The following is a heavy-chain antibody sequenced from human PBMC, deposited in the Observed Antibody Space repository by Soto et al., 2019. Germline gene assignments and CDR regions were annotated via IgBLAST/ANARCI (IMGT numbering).Heavy chain of an antibody. J-gene: IGHJ4*02. CDR1: GFTFSSYA. CDR3: ARGGEIYYDSSGYDY. Sequence: GGSLRLSCAASGFTFSSYAMHWVRQAPGKGLEWVAVISYDGSNKYYADSVKGRFTISRDNSKNTLYLQMNSLRAEDTAVYYCARGGEIYYDSSGYDYWGQGTLVTVSS. D-gene: IGHD3-22*01. V-gene: IGHV3-30-3*01. CDR2: ISYDGSNK.